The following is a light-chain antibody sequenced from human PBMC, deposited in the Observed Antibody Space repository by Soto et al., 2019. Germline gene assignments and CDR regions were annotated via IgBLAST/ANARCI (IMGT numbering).Light chain of an antibody. V-gene: IGKV3-20*01. J-gene: IGKJ2*01. Sequence: EIVLPQSPGTLSLSPGERATLSCRASQSVSSSYLAWYQQKPGQAPRLLIYGASSRATGIPDRFSGSGSGKDFTLTISRLEPEDFALYYCQQYGSSLYTFGQGTKLEIK. CDR3: QQYGSSLYT. CDR2: GAS. CDR1: QSVSSSY.